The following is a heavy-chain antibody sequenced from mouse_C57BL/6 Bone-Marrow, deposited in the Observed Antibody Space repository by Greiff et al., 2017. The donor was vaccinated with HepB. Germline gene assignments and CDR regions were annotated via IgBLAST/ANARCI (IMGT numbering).Heavy chain of an antibody. CDR1: GYTFTSYW. V-gene: IGHV1-74*01. CDR3: AIPEKRGKSPEIYYYCHYYAMDY. Sequence: QVQLQQPGAELVKPGASVKVSCKASGYTFTSYWMHWVKQRPGQGLEWIGRIHPSDSDTNYNQKFKGKATLTVDKSSSTAYMQLSSLTSEDSAVYYCAIPEKRGKSPEIYYYCHYYAMDYWGRGTSVTVSS. D-gene: IGHD1-1*01. CDR2: IHPSDSDT. J-gene: IGHJ4*01.